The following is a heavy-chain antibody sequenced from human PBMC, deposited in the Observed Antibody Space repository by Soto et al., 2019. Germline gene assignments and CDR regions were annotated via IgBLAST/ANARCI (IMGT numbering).Heavy chain of an antibody. V-gene: IGHV5-10-1*01. Sequence: GESLKISCKGSGYSFTRNWITWVRQMPGKGLEWMGRIDPRDSSTDYSPSFQGHVTISADKSISTAYLQWSSLKASDSAIYYCARSRRGAYSSGWYSPSGYYNYGIDVWGQGTKVTVSS. D-gene: IGHD6-19*01. CDR2: IDPRDSST. J-gene: IGHJ6*02. CDR3: ARSRRGAYSSGWYSPSGYYNYGIDV. CDR1: GYSFTRNW.